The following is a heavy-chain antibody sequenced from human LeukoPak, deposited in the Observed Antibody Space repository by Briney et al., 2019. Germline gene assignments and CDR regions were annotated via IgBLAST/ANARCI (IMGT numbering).Heavy chain of an antibody. CDR2: TYTSEST. V-gene: IGHV4-4*09. CDR3: ARRRTTGTTGYFDY. CDR1: GGSISTYY. D-gene: IGHD1-1*01. Sequence: SETLSLTCTVSGGSISTYYWSWIRQPPGKGLEWICYTYTSESTNYNPSLKSRVTISVDTSKNQFSLMLSSVTAADTAFYYCARRRTTGTTGYFDYWGRGILVTVSS. J-gene: IGHJ4*02.